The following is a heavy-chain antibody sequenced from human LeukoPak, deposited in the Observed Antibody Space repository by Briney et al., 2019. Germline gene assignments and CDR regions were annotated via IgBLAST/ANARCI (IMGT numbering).Heavy chain of an antibody. CDR2: VSGDGTTT. CDR1: GFTFSTYW. Sequence: PGGSLRLSCAASGFTFSTYWMHWVRQAPGKGLVRVSRVSGDGTTTNYADSVKGRFSISRDNAKNTLFLQVSSLTDEDTAVYYCARGGGGVVRNGLDVWGLGTTVTVSS. D-gene: IGHD2-15*01. J-gene: IGHJ6*02. V-gene: IGHV3-74*01. CDR3: ARGGGGVVRNGLDV.